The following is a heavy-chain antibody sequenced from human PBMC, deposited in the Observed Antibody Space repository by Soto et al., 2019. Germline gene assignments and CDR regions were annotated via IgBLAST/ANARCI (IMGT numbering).Heavy chain of an antibody. CDR1: GFKFSDYS. CDR3: ARDSAYSFDY. J-gene: IGHJ4*02. CDR2: IGTSSSTV. Sequence: EVQLVESGGGLVQPGGSLRLSCTASGFKFSDYSMNWVRQAPGKGLEWASYIGTSSSTVYYAYSVEGRFSISRDNAKNSRYLQMNSLRAEDTAVYYCARDSAYSFDYWGQGILVTVSP. D-gene: IGHD2-15*01. V-gene: IGHV3-48*01.